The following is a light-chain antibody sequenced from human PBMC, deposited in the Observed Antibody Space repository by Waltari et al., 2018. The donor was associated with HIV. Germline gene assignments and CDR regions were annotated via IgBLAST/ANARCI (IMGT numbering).Light chain of an antibody. V-gene: IGLV3-1*01. CDR3: QAWDSSTAVL. CDR2: QGT. CDR1: KLGDKY. J-gene: IGLJ2*01. Sequence: SYELTQPPSVSVSPGQTASITCSGDKLGDKYACWYQQKSGQSPVLVIYQGTKRPSGIPERFSGSNSGNTATLTISGTQAMDEADYYCQAWDSSTAVLFGGGTKLTGL.